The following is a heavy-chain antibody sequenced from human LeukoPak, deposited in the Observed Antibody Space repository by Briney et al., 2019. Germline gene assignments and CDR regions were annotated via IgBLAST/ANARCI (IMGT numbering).Heavy chain of an antibody. J-gene: IGHJ6*02. V-gene: IGHV3-33*01. CDR3: ARADGDYYYYYGMDV. CDR1: GFTFSSYG. CDR2: IWYDGSNK. Sequence: GRSLRLSCAASGFTFSSYGMHWVRQAPGKGLEWVAVIWYDGSNKYYADSVKGRFTISRDNAKNTLYLQMNSLRAEDTAVYYCARADGDYYYYYGMDVWGQGTTVTVSS.